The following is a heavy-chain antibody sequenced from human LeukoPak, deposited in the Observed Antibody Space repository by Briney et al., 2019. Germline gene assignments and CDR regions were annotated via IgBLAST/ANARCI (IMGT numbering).Heavy chain of an antibody. CDR3: ARSIWFGEPN. CDR2: IYTSGST. V-gene: IGHV4-61*02. J-gene: IGHJ4*02. Sequence: SQTLSLTCTVSGGSISSGSYYWSWIRQPAGKGLEWIGRIYTSGSTNYNPSPKSRVTISVDTSKNQFSLKLSSETAADTAVYYCARSIWFGEPNWGQGTLVTVAS. D-gene: IGHD3-10*01. CDR1: GGSISSGSYY.